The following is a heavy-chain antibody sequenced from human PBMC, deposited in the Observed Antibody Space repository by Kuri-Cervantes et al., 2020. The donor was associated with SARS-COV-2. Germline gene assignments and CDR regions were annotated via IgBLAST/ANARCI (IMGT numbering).Heavy chain of an antibody. Sequence: LRLSCAMSGDSVPSNSAAWNWLRQSPLRGLEWLGRRYYRSKWYNDYAVSVKSRITINPDTSKNQFSLQQNSVNPEDTAVYYCARDRKCRSTSCKSYAAQVLDYWGQGTLVTVSS. V-gene: IGHV6-1*01. CDR2: RYYRSKWYN. D-gene: IGHD2-2*01. CDR3: ARDRKCRSTSCKSYAAQVLDY. CDR1: GDSVPSNSAA. J-gene: IGHJ4*02.